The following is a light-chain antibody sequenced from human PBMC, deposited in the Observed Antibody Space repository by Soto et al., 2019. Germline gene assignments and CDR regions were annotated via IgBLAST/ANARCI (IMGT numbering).Light chain of an antibody. CDR3: QQRSDWPLT. Sequence: EIVLTQSPATLSLSPGERATLSCRASQSISIYLAWYQQKSGQAPSLLIYDASNRATGIPARFSGSGSGTDFTLTISGLEPEDSAVYYCQQRSDWPLTFGPGTNVDIK. CDR1: QSISIY. J-gene: IGKJ3*01. CDR2: DAS. V-gene: IGKV3-11*01.